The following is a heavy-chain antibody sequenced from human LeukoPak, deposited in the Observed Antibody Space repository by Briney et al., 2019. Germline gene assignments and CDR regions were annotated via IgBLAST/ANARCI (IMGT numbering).Heavy chain of an antibody. V-gene: IGHV3-23*01. D-gene: IGHD1-26*01. CDR2: ISGSGGST. CDR1: GFTFSSYA. Sequence: GRSLRLSCAASGFTFSSYAMSWVRQAPGKGLEWVSAISGSGGSTYYADSVKGRFTISRDNSKNTLYLQMNSLRAEDTAVYYCARGRGSLPFDYWGQGTLVTVSS. CDR3: ARGRGSLPFDY. J-gene: IGHJ4*02.